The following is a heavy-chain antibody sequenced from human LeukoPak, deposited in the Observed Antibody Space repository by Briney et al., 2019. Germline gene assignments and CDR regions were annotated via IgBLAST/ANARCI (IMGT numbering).Heavy chain of an antibody. Sequence: GGSLRLSCAASGFTFSSYGMHWVRQAPGKGLEWVAVISYDGSNKYYADSVKGRFTISRDNSKNTLYLQMNSLRAEDTAVYYCARAVRGSGSPLIYYFDYWGQGTLVTVSS. CDR3: ARAVRGSGSPLIYYFDY. D-gene: IGHD3-10*01. V-gene: IGHV3-30*03. CDR2: ISYDGSNK. CDR1: GFTFSSYG. J-gene: IGHJ4*02.